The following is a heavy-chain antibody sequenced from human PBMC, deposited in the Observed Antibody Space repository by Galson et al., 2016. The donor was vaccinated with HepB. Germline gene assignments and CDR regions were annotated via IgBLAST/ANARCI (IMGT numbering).Heavy chain of an antibody. Sequence: SLRLSCAASGFTFSGSAIHWVRQASGKGLEWVGLIRSKASNYATAYAASVKGRFTISRDDSKNTAYLQMNSLKTEDTAVYYCTTSLVYYFDYWGQGTLVTVSS. CDR2: IRSKASNYAT. D-gene: IGHD2-21*01. CDR1: GFTFSGSA. V-gene: IGHV3-73*01. CDR3: TTSLVYYFDY. J-gene: IGHJ4*02.